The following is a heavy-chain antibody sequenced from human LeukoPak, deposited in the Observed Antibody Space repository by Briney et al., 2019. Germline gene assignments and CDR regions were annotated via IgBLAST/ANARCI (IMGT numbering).Heavy chain of an antibody. CDR3: ARKPILAGYYFDY. CDR1: GATISSGGYS. V-gene: IGHV4-30-2*01. J-gene: IGHJ4*02. Sequence: PSQTLSLTCAASGATISSGGYSWRWIRQPPGKGLASIGSIYHSGTTYYNPSLKSRVTISVDRPKNQFSLKLSSVTAADTAVYYCARKPILAGYYFDYWGQGTLVTVSS. CDR2: IYHSGTT. D-gene: IGHD3-9*01.